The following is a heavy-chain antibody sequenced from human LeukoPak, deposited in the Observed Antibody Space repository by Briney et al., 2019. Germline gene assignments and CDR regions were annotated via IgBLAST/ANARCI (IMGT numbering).Heavy chain of an antibody. Sequence: GGSLRLSCAASGFTFGSYAMYWVRQAPGKGLEWVSGISGSGGSTFYADSVKGRFTISRDNSENTVYLQMNSLRADDTAVYYCAKTGGSGSYYKTYYFNYWGQGTLVTVSS. CDR1: GFTFGSYA. CDR2: ISGSGGST. V-gene: IGHV3-23*01. J-gene: IGHJ4*02. CDR3: AKTGGSGSYYKTYYFNY. D-gene: IGHD3-10*01.